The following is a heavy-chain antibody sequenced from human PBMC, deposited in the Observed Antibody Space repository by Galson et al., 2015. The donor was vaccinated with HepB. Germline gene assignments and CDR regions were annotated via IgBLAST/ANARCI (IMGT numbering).Heavy chain of an antibody. CDR3: ARGGVVTGTDKGHYYYGMDV. Sequence: SLRLSCAASGFTFSSYWMSWVRQAPGKGLEWVANIKQDGSEKYYVDSVKGRFTISRDNAKNSLYLQMNSLRAEDTAVYYCARGGVVTGTDKGHYYYGMDVWGQGTTVTVSS. D-gene: IGHD1-20*01. J-gene: IGHJ6*02. V-gene: IGHV3-7*03. CDR2: IKQDGSEK. CDR1: GFTFSSYW.